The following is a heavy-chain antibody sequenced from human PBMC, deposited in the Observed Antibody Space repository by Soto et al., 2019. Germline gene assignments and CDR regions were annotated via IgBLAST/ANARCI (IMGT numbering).Heavy chain of an antibody. Sequence: EVHLLESGGDLVQRGGSLRLSCAAYGFIFSNYAMSWVRQAPGKGMEWVSAISGSGATTYYPDSVKGRFTISRDNSKNTLSLQTNRLRAEDTAVYYCTQGVIPRTYNIPKVDFEYWGQGYLVTGSS. CDR1: GFIFSNYA. D-gene: IGHD1-1*01. CDR2: ISGSGATT. J-gene: IGHJ4*02. CDR3: TQGVIPRTYNIPKVDFEY. V-gene: IGHV3-23*01.